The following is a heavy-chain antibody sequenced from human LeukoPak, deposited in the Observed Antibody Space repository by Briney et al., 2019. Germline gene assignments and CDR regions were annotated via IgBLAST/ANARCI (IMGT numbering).Heavy chain of an antibody. D-gene: IGHD2-21*02. J-gene: IGHJ2*01. V-gene: IGHV3-23*01. CDR2: ISGSGGST. Sequence: GGSLRLSCAASGFTFSSYAMSWVRQAPGKGLEWVSAISGSGGSTYYADSVKGRFTISRDNSKNTLYLQMNSLRAEDTAVYYCARDPHIVVVTATSLGYFDLWGRGTLVTVSS. CDR1: GFTFSSYA. CDR3: ARDPHIVVVTATSLGYFDL.